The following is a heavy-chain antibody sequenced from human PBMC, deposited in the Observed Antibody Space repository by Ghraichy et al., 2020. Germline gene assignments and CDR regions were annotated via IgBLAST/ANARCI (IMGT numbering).Heavy chain of an antibody. J-gene: IGHJ4*02. CDR3: VRGDWFDY. D-gene: IGHD3-9*01. V-gene: IGHV3-7*03. CDR2: IKKDGSER. CDR1: GFTFPNFR. Sequence: GESLRLSCVASGFTFPNFRMNWVRQAPGKGLEWVANIKKDGSERSYVDSVKGRFTISRDNAKNSLSLQMNSLRAEDTAIYYCVRGDWFDYWGQGTLVTVSS.